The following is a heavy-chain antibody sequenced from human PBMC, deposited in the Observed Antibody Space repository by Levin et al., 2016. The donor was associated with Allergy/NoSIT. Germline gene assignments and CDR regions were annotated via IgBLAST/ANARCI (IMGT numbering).Heavy chain of an antibody. Sequence: GESLKISCAASGFTFSSYGMHWVRQAPGKGLEWVAVISYDGSNKYYADSVKGRFTISRDNSKNTLYLQMNSLRAEDTAVYYCAKDRQSNRGYSYGYYYYGMDVWGQGTTVTVSS. J-gene: IGHJ6*02. CDR3: AKDRQSNRGYSYGYYYYGMDV. V-gene: IGHV3-30*18. D-gene: IGHD5-18*01. CDR2: ISYDGSNK. CDR1: GFTFSSYG.